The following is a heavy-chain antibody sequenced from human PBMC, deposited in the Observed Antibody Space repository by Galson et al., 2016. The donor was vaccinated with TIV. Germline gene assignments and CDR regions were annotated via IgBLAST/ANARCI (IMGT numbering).Heavy chain of an antibody. CDR3: ARPGLLQNYDGSDYYYDYYYYGLEV. CDR1: GFTFSTYG. D-gene: IGHD3-22*01. J-gene: IGHJ6*02. V-gene: IGHV3-33*01. CDR2: IRYDGINK. Sequence: SLRLSCAASGFTFSTYGIHWVRQAPGKGLEWVAVIRYDGINKYYADSVRVRFTISRDNSKNTVYLQMNNLRAEDTAVYYCARPGLLQNYDGSDYYYDYYYYGLEVWGQGTTVTVSS.